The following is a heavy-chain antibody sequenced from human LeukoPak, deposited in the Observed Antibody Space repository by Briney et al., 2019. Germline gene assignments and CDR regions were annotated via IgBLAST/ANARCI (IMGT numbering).Heavy chain of an antibody. Sequence: SETLSLTCAVSGGSISSSNWWSWVRQPPEKGLEWIGEINHSGSTNYNPSLKSRVTISVDTSKNQFSLKLSSVTDADTAVYYCARFDYYDSSGYWDYWGQGTLVTVSS. V-gene: IGHV4-4*02. CDR2: INHSGST. D-gene: IGHD3-22*01. CDR1: GGSISSSNW. CDR3: ARFDYYDSSGYWDY. J-gene: IGHJ4*02.